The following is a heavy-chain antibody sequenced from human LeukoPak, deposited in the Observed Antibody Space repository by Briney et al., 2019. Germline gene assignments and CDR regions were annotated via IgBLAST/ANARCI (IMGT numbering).Heavy chain of an antibody. Sequence: GGSLRLSCAASGFTFSTYSMNWVRRAPGKGLEWVSSITRSSYIYYADSVKGRFTISRDNARNSLWLQMNSLRAEDTAVYYCAGYASSSRRDAFDIWGQGTVVTVSS. J-gene: IGHJ3*02. V-gene: IGHV3-21*01. CDR2: ITRSSYI. CDR1: GFTFSTYS. CDR3: AGYASSSRRDAFDI. D-gene: IGHD2-2*01.